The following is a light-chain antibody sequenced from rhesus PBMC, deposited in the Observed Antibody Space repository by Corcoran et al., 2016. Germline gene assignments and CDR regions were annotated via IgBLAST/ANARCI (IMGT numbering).Light chain of an antibody. J-gene: IGKJ4*01. Sequence: EIVLTQSPAFQSVTLKEKVTITCQASQSIGSSLHWYQQKPDQSPKLLIKDASQSISGVPSRFSGSGSGTEFTLTINSLEAEDAATYYCQQSSSFPLTFGGGTKVELK. CDR2: DAS. V-gene: IGKV6-55*01. CDR3: QQSSSFPLT. CDR1: QSIGSS.